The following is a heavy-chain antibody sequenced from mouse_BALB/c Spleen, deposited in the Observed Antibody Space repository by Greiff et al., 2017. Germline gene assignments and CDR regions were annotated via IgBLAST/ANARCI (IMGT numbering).Heavy chain of an antibody. J-gene: IGHJ4*01. CDR2: ISYSGST. V-gene: IGHV3-2*02. CDR1: GYSITSDYA. Sequence: EVQLVESGPGLVKPSQSLSLTCTVTGYSITSDYAWNWIRQFPGNKLEWMGYISYSGSTSYNPSLKSRISITRDTSKNQFFLQLNSVTTEDTATYYCARQGYDYGDYYAMDYWGQGTSVTVSS. D-gene: IGHD2-4*01. CDR3: ARQGYDYGDYYAMDY.